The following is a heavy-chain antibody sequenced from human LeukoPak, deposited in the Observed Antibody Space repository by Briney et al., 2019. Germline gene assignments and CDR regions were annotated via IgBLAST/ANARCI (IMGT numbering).Heavy chain of an antibody. Sequence: ASVKVSCKASGYTFTSYGISWVRQAPGQGLEWMGWISTYNGKTKYAQELQGRVTLTTDTSTSTAYMELRSLRSDDTAVYYCARDRNYGSGDFDPWGQGTLVTVSS. V-gene: IGHV1-18*01. CDR2: ISTYNGKT. CDR3: ARDRNYGSGDFDP. CDR1: GYTFTSYG. D-gene: IGHD3-10*01. J-gene: IGHJ5*02.